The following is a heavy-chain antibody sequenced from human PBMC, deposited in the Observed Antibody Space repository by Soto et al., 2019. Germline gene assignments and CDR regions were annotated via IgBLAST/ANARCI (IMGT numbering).Heavy chain of an antibody. CDR3: AAAAGCSGSSCYGNLDY. CDR2: IVVGSGNT. J-gene: IGHJ4*02. Sequence: QMQLVQSGPEVKKPGTSVKVSCKASGFTFTSSAVQWVRQARGQRLEWIGWIVVGSGNTNYAQKFQERVTTTRDMSTSTAYMELSSLRSEDTAVYYCAAAAGCSGSSCYGNLDYWGQGTLVTVSS. CDR1: GFTFTSSA. D-gene: IGHD2-15*01. V-gene: IGHV1-58*01.